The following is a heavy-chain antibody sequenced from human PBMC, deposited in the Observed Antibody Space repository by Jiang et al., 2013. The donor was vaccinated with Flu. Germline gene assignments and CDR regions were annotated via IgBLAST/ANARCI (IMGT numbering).Heavy chain of an antibody. J-gene: IGHJ6*02. V-gene: IGHV5-51*01. CDR2: INPGVSDT. CDR3: ARHASGYYGMDV. CDR1: GYSFTTYR. D-gene: IGHD1-26*01. Sequence: SLKISCKGSGYSFTTYRIGWVRQMPGKGLEWMGIINPGVSDTRYSPSFQGQVTISADKSISTAYLQWSSLRASDTAMYYCARHASGYYGMDVWGQGTAVTVSS.